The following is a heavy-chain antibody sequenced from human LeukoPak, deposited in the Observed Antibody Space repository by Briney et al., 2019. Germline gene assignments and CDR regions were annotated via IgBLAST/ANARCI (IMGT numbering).Heavy chain of an antibody. Sequence: GGSLRLSCAASGFTFSVYSMNWVRQAPGKGLEWVSSISSSSSYIYYADSVKGRFTISRDNAKNSLYLQMNSLRAEDTAVSYCARVKGRDGYNYDYWGQGTLVTVSS. CDR1: GFTFSVYS. D-gene: IGHD5-24*01. J-gene: IGHJ4*02. V-gene: IGHV3-21*01. CDR3: ARVKGRDGYNYDY. CDR2: ISSSSSYI.